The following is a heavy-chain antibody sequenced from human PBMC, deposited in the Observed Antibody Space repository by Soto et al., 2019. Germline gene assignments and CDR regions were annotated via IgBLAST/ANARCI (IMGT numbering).Heavy chain of an antibody. V-gene: IGHV3-23*01. D-gene: IGHD2-2*01. CDR2: ISGVGGAT. J-gene: IGHJ4*02. CDR1: GFTFSSYA. CDR3: AKSASSTSCYACDYYFEY. Sequence: PGGSLRLSCAASGFTFSSYAMNWVRQAPGKGLEWVSAISGVGGATYYADSVKGRFIVSRDDSKNTLFLQMNSLRAEDTAVYYCAKSASSTSCYACDYYFEYWGQGTLVTVSS.